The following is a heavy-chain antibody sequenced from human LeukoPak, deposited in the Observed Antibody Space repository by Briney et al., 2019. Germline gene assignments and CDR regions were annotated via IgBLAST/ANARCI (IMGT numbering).Heavy chain of an antibody. J-gene: IGHJ5*02. V-gene: IGHV3-48*01. Sequence: GGPLRLSRAASGFNFSSYRMNWVRQAPGKGLEGVSYISCSSSTLYYADPVKCRFTISRDNAKNSLYLQMNSLRAEDTAVYYCARGNWFDPWGQGTLVTVSS. CDR1: GFNFSSYR. CDR3: ARGNWFDP. CDR2: ISCSSSTL.